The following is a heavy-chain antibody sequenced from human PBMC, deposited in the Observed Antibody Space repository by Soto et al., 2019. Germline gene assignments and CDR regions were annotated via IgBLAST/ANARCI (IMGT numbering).Heavy chain of an antibody. CDR1: AYTFTGYY. J-gene: IGHJ5*02. CDR3: ARGHSSLDAAGHRFGQSVFWFDP. CDR2: INPNSGGT. Sequence: ASVKVSCKASAYTFTGYYMNWVRQAPGQGLEWMGWINPNSGGTNYAQKFQGWVTMTRDTSISTAYMELSRLRSDDTAVYYCARGHSSLDAAGHRFGQSVFWFDPWGQGTLVTVS. D-gene: IGHD6-13*01. V-gene: IGHV1-2*04.